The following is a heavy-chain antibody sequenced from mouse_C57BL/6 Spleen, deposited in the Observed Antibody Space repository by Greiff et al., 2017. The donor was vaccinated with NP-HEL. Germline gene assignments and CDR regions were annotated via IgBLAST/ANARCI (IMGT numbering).Heavy chain of an antibody. CDR2: INYDGSST. CDR1: GFTFSDYY. Sequence: EVHLVESEGGLVQPGSSMKLSCTASGFTFSDYYMAWVRQVPEKGLEWVANINYDGSSTYYLDSLKSRFIIARDNAKNIRYLQMSSLKSEDTATYYCARVYGYWYFDVWGTGTTVTVSS. D-gene: IGHD1-1*01. V-gene: IGHV5-16*01. CDR3: ARVYGYWYFDV. J-gene: IGHJ1*03.